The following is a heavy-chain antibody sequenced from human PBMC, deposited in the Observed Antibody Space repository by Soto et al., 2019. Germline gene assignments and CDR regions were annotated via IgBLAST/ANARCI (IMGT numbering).Heavy chain of an antibody. V-gene: IGHV4-34*01. Sequence: QVQLQQWGAGLLKPSETLSLTCAVYGGFVTSGSYYWSWIRQPPGKGLEWIGEMSHSGGTHFNPSLKRRVTISVDTSKNQCTLKMSSVTAADTALYYCARVERGTATTVVDAFDIWGKGTMVTVSS. CDR2: MSHSGGT. CDR3: ARVERGTATTVVDAFDI. CDR1: GGFVTSGSYY. D-gene: IGHD1-1*01. J-gene: IGHJ3*02.